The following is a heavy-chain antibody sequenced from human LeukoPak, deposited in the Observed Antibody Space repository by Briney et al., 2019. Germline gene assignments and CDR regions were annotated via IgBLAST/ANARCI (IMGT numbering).Heavy chain of an antibody. CDR3: ARGSSRGYAFDI. V-gene: IGHV1-69*13. CDR1: VGTFSSYA. Sequence: SSVNVSCQASVGTFSSYAISGVRQAPGQGLEWIGWIIPIFGTANYAQKFQGRVTITADESTSTAYMELSSLRSEDTAVYYCARGSSRGYAFDIWGQGTMVTVSS. D-gene: IGHD6-13*01. J-gene: IGHJ3*02. CDR2: IIPIFGTA.